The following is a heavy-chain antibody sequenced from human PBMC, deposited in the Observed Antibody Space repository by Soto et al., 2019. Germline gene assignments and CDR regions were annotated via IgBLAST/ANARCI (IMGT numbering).Heavy chain of an antibody. CDR2: AYYSGST. CDR3: ARAGRTYGGGDTGEVKMDGMDA. D-gene: IGHD3-16*01. V-gene: IGHV4-59*01. J-gene: IGHJ5*02. CDR1: GGSISHYY. Sequence: SETLSLTCSVSGGSISHYYWSWIRQPPGKGLEWIGYAYYSGSTDYNPSLKSRVTMSVDTSKNQVSLKLNSVTTADTAVYYCARAGRTYGGGDTGEVKMDGMDAWGPGTPVTVSS.